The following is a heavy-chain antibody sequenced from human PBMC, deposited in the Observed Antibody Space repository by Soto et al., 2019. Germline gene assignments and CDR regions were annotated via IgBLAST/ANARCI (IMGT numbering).Heavy chain of an antibody. J-gene: IGHJ5*02. CDR3: ASRMTVFGLLIPPFEP. D-gene: IGHD3-3*01. CDR2: INHTGGT. Sequence: PSETLSLTGAVYGGSVNGYYWNWIRQPPGKGLEWIGEINHTGGTHYNPSLRSRVTMSVATTKNAFSLRLLSATAEDTDIYSCASRMTVFGLLIPPFEPSGRGTQVIVYS. CDR1: GGSVNGYY. V-gene: IGHV4-34*01.